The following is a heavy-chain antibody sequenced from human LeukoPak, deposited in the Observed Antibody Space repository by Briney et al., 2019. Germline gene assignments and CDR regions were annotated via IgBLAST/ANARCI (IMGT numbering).Heavy chain of an antibody. CDR3: ARDDRVKGVRLDY. D-gene: IGHD3-22*01. J-gene: IGHJ4*02. Sequence: PSETLSLTCTVSGGSLSTGNSYWGWIRQPPGKGLEWIASITYNGYTYYNPSLKSRVTISVDTSNNQFSLILTSVTAADTAVYYCARDDRVKGVRLDYWGQGTLVTVSS. CDR1: GGSLSTGNSY. CDR2: ITYNGYT. V-gene: IGHV4-39*07.